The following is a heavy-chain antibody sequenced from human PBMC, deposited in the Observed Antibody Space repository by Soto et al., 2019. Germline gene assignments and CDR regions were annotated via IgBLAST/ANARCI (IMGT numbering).Heavy chain of an antibody. CDR1: GFMFSSAW. CDR3: VEGWNDF. CDR2: IKSKRDGGTT. J-gene: IGHJ4*02. D-gene: IGHD1-1*01. Sequence: ESGGDLVKPGGSLRLSCAASGFMFSSAWMSWVRQAPGKGLEWVGRIKSKRDGGTTDYAPPVKGRFVISRDDSKNTLSLQMNSLKTDDTAVYYCVEGWNDFWGQGTLVAVSS. V-gene: IGHV3-15*01.